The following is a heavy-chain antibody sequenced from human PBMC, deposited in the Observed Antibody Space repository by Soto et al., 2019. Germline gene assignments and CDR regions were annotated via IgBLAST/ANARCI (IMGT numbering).Heavy chain of an antibody. CDR3: TRDAKYYDIMTGYFVNDY. V-gene: IGHV1-18*01. J-gene: IGHJ4*02. D-gene: IGHD3-9*01. Sequence: QVQLVQSGGEVKKPGASVKVSCKASGYTFSNFGISWVRQAPGQGLEWMGWISTDNGSTKYAQNLQGRVTMTTDTTTSTAYMELRSLRSDETAVYYCTRDAKYYDIMTGYFVNDYWGQGTLVTVSS. CDR2: ISTDNGST. CDR1: GYTFSNFG.